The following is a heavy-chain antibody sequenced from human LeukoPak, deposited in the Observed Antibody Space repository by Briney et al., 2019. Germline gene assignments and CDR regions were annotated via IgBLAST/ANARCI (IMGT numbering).Heavy chain of an antibody. Sequence: SETLSLTCTVSGDSIRSYYWSWIRQPAGKGLEWIGRIYTSGSSNSNPSLKSRVTMSADTSKNQFSLKLSSVTAADTAVYYCARDISVAGSFLLFDYWGQGTLVTVSS. J-gene: IGHJ4*02. D-gene: IGHD6-19*01. CDR3: ARDISVAGSFLLFDY. CDR1: GDSIRSYY. V-gene: IGHV4-4*07. CDR2: IYTSGSS.